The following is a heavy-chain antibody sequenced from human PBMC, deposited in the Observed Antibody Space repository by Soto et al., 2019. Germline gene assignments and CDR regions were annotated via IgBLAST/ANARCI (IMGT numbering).Heavy chain of an antibody. J-gene: IGHJ4*02. CDR2: IIPIFGTA. Sequence: SVKVSCKASGGTFSSYAISWVRQAPGQGLEWMGGIIPIFGTANYAQKFQDRVTITADESTSTAYMELSSLRSEDTAVYYCARKPYEYSSTGGFDYWGQGNLVTVSS. D-gene: IGHD6-6*01. CDR1: GGTFSSYA. V-gene: IGHV1-69*13. CDR3: ARKPYEYSSTGGFDY.